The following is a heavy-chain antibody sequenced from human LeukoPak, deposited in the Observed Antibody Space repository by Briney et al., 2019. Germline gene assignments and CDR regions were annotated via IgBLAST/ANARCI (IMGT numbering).Heavy chain of an antibody. J-gene: IGHJ4*02. V-gene: IGHV1-46*01. CDR3: ARVVTDNSAEGNYFDY. CDR1: VYSFTNYY. Sequence: ASVKVSCKASVYSFTNYYMHWVRQAPGQGLDWMGIINPSGGSTSYAQKFQGRVTMTRDTSTSTVYMELSSLRSEDTAVYYCARVVTDNSAEGNYFDYWGQGTLFTVSS. CDR2: INPSGGST. D-gene: IGHD3-22*01.